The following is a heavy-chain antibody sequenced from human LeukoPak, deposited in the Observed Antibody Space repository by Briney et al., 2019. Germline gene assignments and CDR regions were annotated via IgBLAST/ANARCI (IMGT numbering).Heavy chain of an antibody. D-gene: IGHD3-22*01. CDR1: GFTFSSSA. Sequence: GGSLRLSCAASGFTFSSSAMNWVRQAPGKGLEWVSAISGSGGSTYYADSVKGRFTVSRDNSKNTLSLQMNSLRAEDTAVYYCARDAESRFDTSGNYFDSWGLGTLVTVSS. CDR2: ISGSGGST. V-gene: IGHV3-23*01. J-gene: IGHJ4*02. CDR3: ARDAESRFDTSGNYFDS.